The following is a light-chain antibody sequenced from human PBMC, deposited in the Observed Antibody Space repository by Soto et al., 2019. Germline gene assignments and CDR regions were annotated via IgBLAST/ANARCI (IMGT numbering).Light chain of an antibody. Sequence: DIQMTQSPSTLSASVGDRVTITCRASQSISSWLAWYQQKPGKAPKLLIYDASSLESGVPSRFSGSGSGTEFTLTISSLQPGDFATYDCQQYNSYSRTFGQGTKVEIK. CDR2: DAS. CDR3: QQYNSYSRT. CDR1: QSISSW. J-gene: IGKJ1*01. V-gene: IGKV1-5*01.